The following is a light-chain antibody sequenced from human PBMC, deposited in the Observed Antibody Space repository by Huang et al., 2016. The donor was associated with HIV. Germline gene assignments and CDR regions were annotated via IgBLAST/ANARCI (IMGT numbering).Light chain of an antibody. J-gene: IGKJ1*01. CDR1: QSISNY. V-gene: IGKV1-39*01. CDR3: QQSYNTPPT. CDR2: GAS. Sequence: DIQMTQSPASLSASVGDRVTITCRATQSISNYVNWYQQKPGKAPTLLIYGASTLQSGVPSRFSGSGSGTDFTRTISSLQPEDFTTYYCQQSYNTPPTFGQGTKVEI.